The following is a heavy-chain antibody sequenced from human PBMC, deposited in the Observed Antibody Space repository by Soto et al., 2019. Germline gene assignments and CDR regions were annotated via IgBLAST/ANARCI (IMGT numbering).Heavy chain of an antibody. CDR1: GFTFSSYS. V-gene: IGHV3-21*01. CDR3: ARDLGYCSGGSCPNWFDP. D-gene: IGHD2-15*01. J-gene: IGHJ5*02. Sequence: GGSLRLSCAASGFTFSSYSMNWVRQAPGKGLEWVSSISSSSSYIYYADSVKGRFTISRDNAKNSLYLKMNSLRAEDTAVYYCARDLGYCSGGSCPNWFDPWGQGTLVTVSS. CDR2: ISSSSSYI.